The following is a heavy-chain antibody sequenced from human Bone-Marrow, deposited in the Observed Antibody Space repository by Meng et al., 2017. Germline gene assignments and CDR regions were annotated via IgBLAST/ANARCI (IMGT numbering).Heavy chain of an antibody. V-gene: IGHV1-69*01. CDR3: ASQVAGSTGGLSHDY. D-gene: IGHD6-19*01. CDR1: GGTLRSYA. Sequence: VRPLKSGAEVKKPGSSVNASCKDSGGTLRSYAISWVRQAPGQGLEWMGGIIPIFGTANYAQKFQGRVTITADESTSTAYMELSSLRSEDTAVYYCASQVAGSTGGLSHDYWGQGTLVTVSS. CDR2: IIPIFGTA. J-gene: IGHJ4*02.